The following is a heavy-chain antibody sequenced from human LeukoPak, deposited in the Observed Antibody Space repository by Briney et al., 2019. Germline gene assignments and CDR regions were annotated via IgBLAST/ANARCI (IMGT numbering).Heavy chain of an antibody. Sequence: NPSETLSLTRTVSGGSISSSSYYWGWIRQPPGKGLEWIGSIYYSGSTYYNPSLKSRVTISVDKSKNQFSLKLSSVTAADTAVYYCARWSGVVGTARGWYFDLWGRGSPVTVSS. CDR2: IYYSGST. V-gene: IGHV4-39*07. CDR3: ARWSGVVGTARGWYFDL. D-gene: IGHD1-26*01. CDR1: GGSISSSSYY. J-gene: IGHJ2*01.